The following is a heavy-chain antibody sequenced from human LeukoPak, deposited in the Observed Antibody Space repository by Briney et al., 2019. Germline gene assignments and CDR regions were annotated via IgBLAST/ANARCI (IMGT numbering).Heavy chain of an antibody. V-gene: IGHV3-49*04. CDR2: IRSKAYGGTT. CDR1: GFTFGDYA. CDR3: TRMVVPAAIGNFDY. D-gene: IGHD2-2*02. Sequence: GGSLRLSCTASGFTFGDYAMSWVRQAPGKGLEWVGFIRSKAYGGTTEYAASVKGRFTISRDDSKSIAYLQMNSLKTEDTAVYYCTRMVVPAAIGNFDYWGQGTLVTVSS. J-gene: IGHJ4*02.